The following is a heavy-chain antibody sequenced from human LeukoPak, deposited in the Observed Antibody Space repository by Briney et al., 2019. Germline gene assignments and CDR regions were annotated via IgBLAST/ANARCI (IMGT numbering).Heavy chain of an antibody. J-gene: IGHJ4*02. CDR1: GFIFSSYG. CDR2: IRYDGSNK. CDR3: AKDTLSSSCDY. Sequence: GGSLRLSCAASGFIFSSYGMHWVRQAPGKGLEWVAFIRYDGSNKYYADSVKGRFTISRDNSKNTLYPQMNSLRAEDTAVYYCAKDTLSSSCDYWGQGTLVTVSS. V-gene: IGHV3-30*02. D-gene: IGHD6-6*01.